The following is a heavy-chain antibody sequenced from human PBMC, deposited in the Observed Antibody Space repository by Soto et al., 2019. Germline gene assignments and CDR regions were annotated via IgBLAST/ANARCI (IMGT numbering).Heavy chain of an antibody. V-gene: IGHV1-3*01. Sequence: ASGYTFTNYAIHWVRQAPGHRLEWMGWIHAGNGDTQYSQRFQGRVTFTRDTSATTAYMDLSNLRSEDTAVYYCAQNPPGTFTLDYWGQGTLVTVSS. CDR2: IHAGNGDT. CDR3: AQNPPGTFTLDY. D-gene: IGHD6-13*01. CDR1: GYTFTNYA. J-gene: IGHJ4*02.